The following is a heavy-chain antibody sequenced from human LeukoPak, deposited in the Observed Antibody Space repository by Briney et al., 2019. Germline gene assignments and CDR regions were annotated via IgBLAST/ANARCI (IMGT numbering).Heavy chain of an antibody. D-gene: IGHD5-18*01. Sequence: SETLSLTCTVSGYSISSGYYWGWIRQPPGKGLEWIGSIYHTRSTYYNPSLKGRVTISIDTSKNQFSLILTSVTAADTAVYYCARVSGGDSYALDVWGKGTTVTVSS. V-gene: IGHV4-38-2*02. CDR3: ARVSGGDSYALDV. J-gene: IGHJ6*04. CDR2: IYHTRST. CDR1: GYSISSGYY.